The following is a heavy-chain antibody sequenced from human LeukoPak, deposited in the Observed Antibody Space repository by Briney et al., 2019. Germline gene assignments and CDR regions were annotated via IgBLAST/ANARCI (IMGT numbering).Heavy chain of an antibody. CDR1: GGSISSGSYY. CDR3: ARGMRTDEAYYYYYMDV. Sequence: SETLSLTCTVSGGSISSGSYYWSWIRQPAGKGLEWIGRIYTRGSTNYNPSLKSRVTISADTSKNQFSLKLSSVTAADTAVYYCARGMRTDEAYYYYYMDVWGKGTTVTISS. J-gene: IGHJ6*03. V-gene: IGHV4-61*02. CDR2: IYTRGST.